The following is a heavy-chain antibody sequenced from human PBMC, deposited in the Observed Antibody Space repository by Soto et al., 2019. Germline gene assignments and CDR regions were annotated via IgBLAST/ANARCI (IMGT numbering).Heavy chain of an antibody. CDR1: GYTFTSYG. Sequence: QVQLVQSGAEVKKPGASVKVSCKASGYTFTSYGISWVRQAPGQGLERMGWISAYNGNTNFAQKLQGRVTMTTETSTSTAYRELRSLRSGGTAVYYCARSGYRTSGWFAPWGQGTLVTVSS. D-gene: IGHD3-3*01. V-gene: IGHV1-18*04. CDR2: ISAYNGNT. J-gene: IGHJ5*02. CDR3: ARSGYRTSGWFAP.